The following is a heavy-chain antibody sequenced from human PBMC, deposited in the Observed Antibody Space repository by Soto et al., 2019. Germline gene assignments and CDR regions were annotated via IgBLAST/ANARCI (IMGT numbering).Heavy chain of an antibody. J-gene: IGHJ6*02. CDR2: ISYDGSNK. V-gene: IGHV3-30-3*01. CDR3: ARDGLERLYYYYGMDV. CDR1: GFTFSSYA. D-gene: IGHD1-1*01. Sequence: QMQLVESGGGVVQPGRSLRLSCAASGFTFSSYAMHWVRQAPGKGLEWVAVISYDGSNKYYADSVKGRFTISRDNSKNTLYLQMNSLRAEDTAVYYCARDGLERLYYYYGMDVWGQGTTVTVSS.